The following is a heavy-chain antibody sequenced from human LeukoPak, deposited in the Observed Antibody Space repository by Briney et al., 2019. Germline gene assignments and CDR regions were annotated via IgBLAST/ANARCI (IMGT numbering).Heavy chain of an antibody. CDR3: ARGTANWFDP. V-gene: IGHV3-30-3*01. Sequence: GSLRLSCAASGFTFSSYAMHWVRQAPGKGLEWVAVISYDGSNKYYADSVKGRFTISRDNSKNTLYLQMNSLRAEDTAVYYCARGTANWFDPWGQGTLVTVSS. CDR1: GFTFSSYA. D-gene: IGHD3-10*01. J-gene: IGHJ5*02. CDR2: ISYDGSNK.